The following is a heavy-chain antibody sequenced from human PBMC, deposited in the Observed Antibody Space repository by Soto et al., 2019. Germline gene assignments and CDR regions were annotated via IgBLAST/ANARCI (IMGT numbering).Heavy chain of an antibody. CDR2: IYHSGST. CDR1: GASISSSGNW. V-gene: IGHV4-4*02. D-gene: IGHD1-26*01. Sequence: QVQLQESGPGLVRPSGTLSLTCAVSGASISSSGNWWSWVRQPPGKGLEWIGEIYHSGSTNYNPSLKSLVTMSGDTSKNQFSLKLSSVTAADTAVYYCPRMVGATLVDFWGQGTLVTVSS. J-gene: IGHJ4*02. CDR3: PRMVGATLVDF.